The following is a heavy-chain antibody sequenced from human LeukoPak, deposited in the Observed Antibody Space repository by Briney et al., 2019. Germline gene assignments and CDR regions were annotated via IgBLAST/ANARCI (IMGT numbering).Heavy chain of an antibody. CDR2: MSYSGHS. CDR1: GDSFRSHY. Sequence: SETLSLTCTVSGDSFRSHYWSWVRQPPGKGLEWIAYMSYSGHSNSNPSLRSRVTTSVDTSKNQFSLRLNTVTAADTAVYYCATIVRGGASFDIWGRGTMVTVSS. J-gene: IGHJ3*02. CDR3: ATIVRGGASFDI. D-gene: IGHD1-26*01. V-gene: IGHV4-59*11.